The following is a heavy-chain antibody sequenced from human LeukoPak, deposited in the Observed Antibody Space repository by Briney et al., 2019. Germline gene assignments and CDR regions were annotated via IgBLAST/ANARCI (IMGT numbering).Heavy chain of an antibody. CDR3: ARETNYYDSSGYSPPHFDY. Sequence: GGSLRLSCAASGFTFSDYYMSWIRPAPGKGREWVSYISSSGSTIYYADSVKGRFTISRDNAKNSLYLQMNSLRAEDTAVYYCARETNYYDSSGYSPPHFDYWGQGTLVTVSS. V-gene: IGHV3-11*01. CDR2: ISSSGSTI. CDR1: GFTFSDYY. J-gene: IGHJ4*02. D-gene: IGHD3-22*01.